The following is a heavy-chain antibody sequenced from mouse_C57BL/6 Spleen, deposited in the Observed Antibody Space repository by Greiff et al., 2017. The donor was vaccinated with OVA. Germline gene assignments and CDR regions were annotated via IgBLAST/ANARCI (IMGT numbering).Heavy chain of an antibody. CDR1: GYSITSGYY. CDR2: ISYDGSN. J-gene: IGHJ3*01. V-gene: IGHV3-6*01. Sequence: EVKLMESGPGLVKPSQSLSLTCSVTGYSITSGYYWNWIRQFPGNKLEWMGYISYDGSNNYNPSLKNRISLTRDTSKNQFFLKLNSVTTEDTATYYCARDNDPAWVAYWGQGTLVTVSA. CDR3: ARDNDPAWVAY.